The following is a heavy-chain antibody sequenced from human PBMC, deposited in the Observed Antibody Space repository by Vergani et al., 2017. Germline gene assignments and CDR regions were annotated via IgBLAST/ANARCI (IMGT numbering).Heavy chain of an antibody. CDR3: ARTGDPSSGGYYYYYYMDV. CDR1: GFTFSSYW. V-gene: IGHV3-74*01. CDR2: INSDGSST. J-gene: IGHJ6*03. D-gene: IGHD7-27*01. Sequence: EVQLVESGGGLVQPGGSLRLSCAASGFTFSSYWMHWVRQAPGKGLVWVSRINSDGSSTSYADSVKGRFTISRDNAKNTLYLQMNSLRAEDTAVYYCARTGDPSSGGYYYYYYMDVWGKGTTVTVSS.